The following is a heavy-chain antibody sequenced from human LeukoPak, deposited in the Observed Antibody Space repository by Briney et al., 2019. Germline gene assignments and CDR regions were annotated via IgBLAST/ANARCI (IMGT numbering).Heavy chain of an antibody. D-gene: IGHD2-21*01. CDR3: MKLPTMIIVIDTDFEY. J-gene: IGHJ4*02. CDR2: IKSKTDGGTT. Sequence: GGSLRLSCAASGFTFSSYEMNWVRQAPGKGLEWVGRIKSKTDGGTTDYAAPVKGRFTISRDDSKNTLYLQMNNVRAEDTALYYCMKLPTMIIVIDTDFEYWGQGAQVTVSS. CDR1: GFTFSSYE. V-gene: IGHV3-15*01.